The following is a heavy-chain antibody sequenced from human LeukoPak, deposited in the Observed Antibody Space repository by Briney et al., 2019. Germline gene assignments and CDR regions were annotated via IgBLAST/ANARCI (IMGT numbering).Heavy chain of an antibody. Sequence: GGSLRLSCAASGFTFSSYSINSVRQAPGEGLEWVSSISSSSSYIYYADSVKGRFTISRDNAKNSLYLQMNSLRAGDTAVYYCARGSRGQIAVAGTIFDYWGQGTLVTVSS. V-gene: IGHV3-21*01. CDR1: GFTFSSYS. CDR3: ARGSRGQIAVAGTIFDY. J-gene: IGHJ4*02. D-gene: IGHD6-19*01. CDR2: ISSSSSYI.